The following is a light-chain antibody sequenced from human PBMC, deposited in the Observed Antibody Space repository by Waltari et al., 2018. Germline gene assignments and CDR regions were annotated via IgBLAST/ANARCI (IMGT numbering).Light chain of an antibody. J-gene: IGLJ7*01. CDR2: YKSDSDK. CDR1: SGINVGTYR. Sequence: QAVLTQPSSLSATPGASASLTCTLRSGINVGTYRIYWYQQKPGSPPQYLLRYKSDSDKQRGSGVASRFSGSKDVSANAGILLSSGLQSEDEADYYCMIWHGSAAVFGGGTQLTVL. V-gene: IGLV5-45*03. CDR3: MIWHGSAAV.